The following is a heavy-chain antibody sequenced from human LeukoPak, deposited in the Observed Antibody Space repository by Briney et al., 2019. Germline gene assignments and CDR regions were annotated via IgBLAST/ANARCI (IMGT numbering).Heavy chain of an antibody. CDR3: ARQGTTVTIRWFDP. D-gene: IGHD4-17*01. Sequence: PSETLSLTCTVSGGSISSSSYYWGWIRQPPGKGLEWIVSIYYSGSTYYNPSLKSRVTISVDTSKNQFSLKLSSVTAADTAVYYCARQGTTVTIRWFDPWGQGTLVTVSS. CDR1: GGSISSSSYY. J-gene: IGHJ5*02. CDR2: IYYSGST. V-gene: IGHV4-39*01.